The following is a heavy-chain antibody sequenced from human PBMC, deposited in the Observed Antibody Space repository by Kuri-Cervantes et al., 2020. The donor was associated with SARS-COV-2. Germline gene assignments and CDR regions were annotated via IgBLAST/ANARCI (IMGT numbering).Heavy chain of an antibody. CDR3: ARAEKRTIFGVVNYYYYGMDV. V-gene: IGHV3-21*01. Sequence: GGSLRLSCAASGFTFSNYNMNWVRQAPGKGLEWVSSISSGSTYIYYADSVKGRFTISRDNAKNSLSLQLNSLRAEDTAVYYCARAEKRTIFGVVNYYYYGMDVWGQGTTVTVSS. CDR1: GFTFSNYN. D-gene: IGHD3-3*01. J-gene: IGHJ6*02. CDR2: ISSGSTYI.